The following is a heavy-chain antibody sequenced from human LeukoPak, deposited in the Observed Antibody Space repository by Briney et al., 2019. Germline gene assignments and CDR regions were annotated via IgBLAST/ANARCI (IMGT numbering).Heavy chain of an antibody. CDR1: GFTFSSYW. J-gene: IGHJ3*02. Sequence: GGSLRLSCAASGFTFSSYWMSWVRQAPGKGLEWVANIQQDGSAKYYVDSVKGRFTISRDNAKNSLYLQMNSLRAEDTAVYYCARDPSPKIVVVTYDAFDIWGQGTMVTVSS. CDR3: ARDPSPKIVVVTYDAFDI. CDR2: IQQDGSAK. D-gene: IGHD2-21*02. V-gene: IGHV3-7*01.